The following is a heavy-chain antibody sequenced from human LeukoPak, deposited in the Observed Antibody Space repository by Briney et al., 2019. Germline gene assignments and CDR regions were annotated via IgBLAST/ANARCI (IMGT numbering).Heavy chain of an antibody. J-gene: IGHJ4*02. CDR1: GGSISGSSYY. Sequence: PSETLSLTCTVSGGSISGSSYYWGWIRQPPGTGLEWIGSIFCGGNTSYNPSLKSRVTISVDTSKNQFPLKVDSVTAADTAVFYCARHRSYYFDYWGQGMLVTVSS. CDR2: IFCGGNT. D-gene: IGHD3-10*01. V-gene: IGHV4-39*01. CDR3: ARHRSYYFDY.